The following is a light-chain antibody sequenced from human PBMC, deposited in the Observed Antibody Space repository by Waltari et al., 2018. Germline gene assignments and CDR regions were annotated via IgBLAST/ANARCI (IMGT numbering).Light chain of an antibody. V-gene: IGKV2-28*01. CDR2: LGS. J-gene: IGKJ1*01. Sequence: DIVVTQSPLSLPVTPGEPASISCRSSQSLLHSNGYNYLDWYLQKPGQSPQLLIYLGSNRASGVPDRFRCSGSGTDFTLKISRVEAEDVGVYYCMQSLRALWTFGQGTKVEIK. CDR3: MQSLRALWT. CDR1: QSLLHSNGYNY.